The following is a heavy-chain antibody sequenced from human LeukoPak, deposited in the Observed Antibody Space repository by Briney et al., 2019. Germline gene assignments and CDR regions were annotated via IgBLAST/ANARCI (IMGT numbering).Heavy chain of an antibody. V-gene: IGHV3-9*01. CDR2: ITWNSGSI. Sequence: PGGSLRLSCAASGFTFDDYAMHWVRQAPGKGLEWVSGITWNSGSIDYVHSVKGRFTISRDNAKNSLILEMNSLRPEDTALYHCARGRYGSPLLDCWGQGTLVTVSS. CDR1: GFTFDDYA. CDR3: ARGRYGSPLLDC. D-gene: IGHD3-16*02. J-gene: IGHJ4*02.